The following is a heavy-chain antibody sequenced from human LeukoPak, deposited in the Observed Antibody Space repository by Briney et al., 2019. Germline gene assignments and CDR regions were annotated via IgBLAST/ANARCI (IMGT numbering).Heavy chain of an antibody. CDR1: EFTFSSYG. V-gene: IGHV3-30*03. J-gene: IGHJ3*02. CDR2: ISYDGSNK. CDR3: ARDHPPPAMVPRGAFDI. Sequence: PGGSLRLSCAASEFTFSSYGMHWVRQAPGKGLEWVAVISYDGSNKYYADSVKGRFTISRDNSKNTLYLQMNSLRAEDTAVYYCARDHPPPAMVPRGAFDIWGQGTMVTVSS. D-gene: IGHD5-18*01.